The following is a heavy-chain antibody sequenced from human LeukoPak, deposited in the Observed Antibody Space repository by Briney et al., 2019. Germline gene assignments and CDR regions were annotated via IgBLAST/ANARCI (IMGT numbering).Heavy chain of an antibody. CDR3: AREGLRFWFDP. J-gene: IGHJ5*02. CDR2: ISSSSSYI. Sequence: GSLRLSCAASGFTFSSYSMNWVRQVPGKGLEWVSSISSSSSYIYYADSVKGRFTISRDNAKNSLYLQMNSLRAEDTAVYYCAREGLRFWFDPWGQGTLVTVSS. V-gene: IGHV3-21*01. D-gene: IGHD5-12*01. CDR1: GFTFSSYS.